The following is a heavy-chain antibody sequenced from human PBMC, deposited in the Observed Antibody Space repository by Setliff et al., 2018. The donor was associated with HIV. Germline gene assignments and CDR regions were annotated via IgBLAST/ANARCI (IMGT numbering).Heavy chain of an antibody. CDR3: VRDRALRFSQSPSLHYFDV. CDR1: GYSINDGYH. J-gene: IGHJ4*01. V-gene: IGHV4-38-2*02. Sequence: SETLSLTCLVFGYSINDGYHWGWIRQSHRKGLEWIGSIYNSGRASYNPSRRSRASLSIDTSKNRFSLRLNPVTAADTAVYYCVRDRALRFSQSPSLHYFDVWGQGILVTVSS. CDR2: IYNSGRA.